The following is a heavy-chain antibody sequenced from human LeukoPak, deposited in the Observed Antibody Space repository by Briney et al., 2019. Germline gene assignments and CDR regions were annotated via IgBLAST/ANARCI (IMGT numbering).Heavy chain of an antibody. CDR3: ARDKTLYYYGSGSLDY. J-gene: IGHJ4*02. CDR2: IYTSGST. V-gene: IGHV4-4*07. D-gene: IGHD3-10*01. Sequence: SETLSLTCTVSGGTISSYYWSWIRQPAGKGLEWIGRIYTSGSTNYNPSLKSRVTMSVDTSKNQFSLKLSSVTAADTAVYYCARDKTLYYYGSGSLDYWGQGTLVTVSS. CDR1: GGTISSYY.